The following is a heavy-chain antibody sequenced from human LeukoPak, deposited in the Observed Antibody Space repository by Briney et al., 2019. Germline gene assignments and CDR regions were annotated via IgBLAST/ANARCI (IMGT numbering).Heavy chain of an antibody. CDR1: GYTFTAYY. Sequence: ASVKVSCKASGYTFTAYYMHWVRQAPGQGLEWMGWINPNSGGTNYAQKFQGRVTMTRDTSISTAYMELSRLRSDDTAVYYCARDRVVIPAAFDYWGQGTLVTVSS. CDR2: INPNSGGT. CDR3: ARDRVVIPAAFDY. V-gene: IGHV1-2*02. J-gene: IGHJ4*02. D-gene: IGHD2-2*01.